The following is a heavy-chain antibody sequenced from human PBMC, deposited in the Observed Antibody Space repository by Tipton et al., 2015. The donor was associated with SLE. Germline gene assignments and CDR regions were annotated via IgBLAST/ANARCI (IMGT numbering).Heavy chain of an antibody. CDR1: GYSISSGYF. V-gene: IGHV4-38-2*02. CDR2: IYHSGST. Sequence: TLSLTCTVSGYSISSGYFWAWIRQPPGKGLEWIGSIYHSGSTYYNPSLKSRVTISVDTSKNQFSLKLSSVTAADTAVYYCAILAVGSDKNYYYYYMDVWGRGTSVTVSS. D-gene: IGHD3-10*01. CDR3: AILAVGSDKNYYYYYMDV. J-gene: IGHJ6*03.